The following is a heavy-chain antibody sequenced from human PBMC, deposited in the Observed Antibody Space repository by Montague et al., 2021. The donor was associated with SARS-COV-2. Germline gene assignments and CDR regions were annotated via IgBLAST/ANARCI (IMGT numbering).Heavy chain of an antibody. Sequence: SLRLSCAASEFTFSNYAMHWVRQAPGKGLEWVAFISYDGSKKYYADSVKGRFTISKDNSKNTLYLQMNSLRAEDTAVYYCARESVRAVAGDFDYWGQGTLSSVAS. CDR1: EFTFSNYA. V-gene: IGHV3-30-3*01. D-gene: IGHD6-19*01. J-gene: IGHJ4*02. CDR2: ISYDGSKK. CDR3: ARESVRAVAGDFDY.